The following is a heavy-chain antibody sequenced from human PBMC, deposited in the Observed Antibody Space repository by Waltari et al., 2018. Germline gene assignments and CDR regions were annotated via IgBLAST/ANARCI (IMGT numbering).Heavy chain of an antibody. CDR3: ARRQGTFDY. CDR1: GYSISSGYY. D-gene: IGHD3-10*01. J-gene: IGHJ4*02. CDR2: IYHSGST. Sequence: QVQLQESGPGLVKPSETLSLTCAVSGYSISSGYYWGWIRQPPGKGLEWIGSIYHSGSTSYHPSLKSRVTISVDTSKNQFSLKLSSVTAADTAVYYCARRQGTFDYWGQGTLVTVSS. V-gene: IGHV4-38-2*01.